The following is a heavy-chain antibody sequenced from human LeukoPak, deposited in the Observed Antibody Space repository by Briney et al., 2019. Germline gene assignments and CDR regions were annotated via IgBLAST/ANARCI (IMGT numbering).Heavy chain of an antibody. CDR2: IYSGGST. D-gene: IGHD3-22*01. V-gene: IGHV3-66*01. Sequence: GGSLRLSCAASGFTFSSYDMSWVRQAPGKGLEWVSVIYSGGSTYYADSVKGRFTISRDNSKNTLYLQMNSLRAEDTAVYYCAREGSSGYLPTWGQGTLVTVSS. CDR3: AREGSSGYLPT. J-gene: IGHJ5*02. CDR1: GFTFSSYD.